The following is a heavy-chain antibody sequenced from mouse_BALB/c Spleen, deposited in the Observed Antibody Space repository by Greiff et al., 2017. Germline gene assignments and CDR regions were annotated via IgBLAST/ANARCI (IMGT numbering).Heavy chain of an antibody. D-gene: IGHD1-1*01. CDR1: GFTFSSYA. CDR2: ISRGGSYT. V-gene: IGHV5-9-4*01. Sequence: EVHLVQSGGGLVKPGGSVKLSCAASGFTFSSYAMSWVRQSPEQGLEWVGEISRGGSYTYYPDTVTGRITISTDNASNTLYLELSSLRSEDTAVYYCARRHYYGSRGALDYWGQGTSVTVSS. J-gene: IGHJ4*01. CDR3: ARRHYYGSRGALDY.